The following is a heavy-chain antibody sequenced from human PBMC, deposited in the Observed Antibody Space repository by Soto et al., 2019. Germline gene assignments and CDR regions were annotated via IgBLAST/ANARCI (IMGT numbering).Heavy chain of an antibody. CDR1: GYSFTSYW. CDR2: IYPGDSDT. V-gene: IGHV5-51*01. CDR3: ARHHGSPGSYFGLDV. J-gene: IGHJ6*02. Sequence: PGESLKISCKGPGYSFTSYWINWVRQMPGKGLEWMGIIYPGDSDTRYSPSFQGQVTISADKSIDTAYLQWRSLKASDTAVYYCARHHGSPGSYFGLDVWGQGTTVTVSS. D-gene: IGHD6-13*01.